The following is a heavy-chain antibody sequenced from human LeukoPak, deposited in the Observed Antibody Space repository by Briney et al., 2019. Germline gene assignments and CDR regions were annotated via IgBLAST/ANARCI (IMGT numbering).Heavy chain of an antibody. CDR3: ARVSERFLEWLLGNYYYMDV. J-gene: IGHJ6*03. V-gene: IGHV1-2*06. CDR2: INPNSGGT. D-gene: IGHD3-3*01. Sequence: ASVKVSCKASGYTFTGYYMHWVRQAPGQGLEWMGRINPNSGGTNYAQKFQGRVTMTRDTSISTAYMELSRLRSDDTAVYYCARVSERFLEWLLGNYYYMDVWGKGTTVTVSS. CDR1: GYTFTGYY.